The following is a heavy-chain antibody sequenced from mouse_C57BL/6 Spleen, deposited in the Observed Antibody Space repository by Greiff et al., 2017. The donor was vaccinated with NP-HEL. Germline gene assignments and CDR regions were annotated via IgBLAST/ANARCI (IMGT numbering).Heavy chain of an antibody. Sequence: DVKLVESGGGLVKPGGSLKLSCAASGFTFSDYGMHWVRQAPEKGLEWVAYISSGSSTIYYADTVKGRFTISRDNAKNTLFLQMTSLRAEDTAMYYCARSYDYEWGQGTLVTVSA. CDR2: ISSGSSTI. V-gene: IGHV5-17*01. CDR1: GFTFSDYG. D-gene: IGHD2-4*01. CDR3: ARSYDYE. J-gene: IGHJ3*02.